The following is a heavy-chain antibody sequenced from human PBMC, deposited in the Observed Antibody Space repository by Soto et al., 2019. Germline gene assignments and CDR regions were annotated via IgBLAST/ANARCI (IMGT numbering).Heavy chain of an antibody. V-gene: IGHV4-39*07. CDR2: IYYSGST. Sequence: SETLSLTCTVSGASISTYNSYWGWIRQPPGKGPEWIATIYYSGSTYHNPSLKSRVTMSVDTSKNQFSLKLSSMTAADTAVYYCARDHSNGWYNWFDPWGQGTLVTVSS. CDR1: GASISTYNSY. J-gene: IGHJ5*02. CDR3: ARDHSNGWYNWFDP. D-gene: IGHD6-19*01.